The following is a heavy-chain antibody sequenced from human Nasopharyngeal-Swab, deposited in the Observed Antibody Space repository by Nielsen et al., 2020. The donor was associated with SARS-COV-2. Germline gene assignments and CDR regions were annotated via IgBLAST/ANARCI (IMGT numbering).Heavy chain of an antibody. D-gene: IGHD2-2*02. CDR1: GFTFSSYS. V-gene: IGHV3-48*01. CDR3: ARDKPAAIRRYYYYMDV. J-gene: IGHJ6*03. CDR2: ISSSSSTI. Sequence: GGSLRLSSAASGFTFSSYSMKWVRQAPGKGLEWVSYISSSSSTIYYADSVKGRFTISRDNAKNSLYLQMNSLRAEDTAVYYCARDKPAAIRRYYYYMDVWGKGTTVTVSS.